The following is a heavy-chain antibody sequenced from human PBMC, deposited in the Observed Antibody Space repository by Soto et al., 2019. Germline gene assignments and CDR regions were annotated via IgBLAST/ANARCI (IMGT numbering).Heavy chain of an antibody. V-gene: IGHV1-46*01. J-gene: IGHJ3*01. CDR1: GYIFTKYY. Sequence: QVQLVQSGAEVKKPGASVKVSCKASGYIFTKYYIHWVRQAPGRGLEWMGVINPSGGTATYAQKFQDRVTLTRDTSTSTVYMELSRLRSDDTGVYYCARDPSEGSYYGSAIEDWGQGTMVTVS. D-gene: IGHD1-26*01. CDR2: INPSGGTA. CDR3: ARDPSEGSYYGSAIED.